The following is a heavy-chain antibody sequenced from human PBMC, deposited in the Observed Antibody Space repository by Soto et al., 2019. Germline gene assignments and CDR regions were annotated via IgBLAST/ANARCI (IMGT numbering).Heavy chain of an antibody. J-gene: IGHJ5*02. Sequence: EVQLVESGGGLVHPEGSLRLSCAASGFTFINFAMTWVRQAPGKGLEWVSAISGNGISTYYADSVKGRFTISRDNSKDPVHLQMHSLGAGHTGVYFWAKVLDPDFLGPSNGGFGPWGQGVLVTVSS. D-gene: IGHD3-3*01. CDR3: AKVLDPDFLGPSNGGFGP. CDR2: ISGNGIST. V-gene: IGHV3-23*04. CDR1: GFTFINFA.